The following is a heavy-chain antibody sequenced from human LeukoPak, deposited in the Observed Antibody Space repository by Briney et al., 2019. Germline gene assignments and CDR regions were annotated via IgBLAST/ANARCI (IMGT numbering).Heavy chain of an antibody. Sequence: GGSLRLSCAASGFTFSSYSMNWVRQAPGKGLEWVSSISSSSSYIHYADSVKGRFTISRDNAKNSLYLQMNSLRAEDTAVYYCARVIAAAGTGEDYFDYWGQGTLVTVSS. CDR1: GFTFSSYS. J-gene: IGHJ4*02. CDR3: ARVIAAAGTGEDYFDY. D-gene: IGHD6-13*01. V-gene: IGHV3-21*01. CDR2: ISSSSSYI.